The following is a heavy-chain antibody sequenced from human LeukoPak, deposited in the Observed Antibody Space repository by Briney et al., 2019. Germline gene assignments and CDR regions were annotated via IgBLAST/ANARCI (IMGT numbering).Heavy chain of an antibody. V-gene: IGHV1-46*01. CDR3: ARDKEWGVVYYYYGMDV. Sequence: ASVKVSCKASGYTFTSYYMHWVRQAPGQGLEWMGIINPSGGSTSNAQKFQGRVTMTRDTSTSTVYMELSSLRSEDTAVYYCARDKEWGVVYYYYGMDVWGQGTTVTVSS. J-gene: IGHJ6*02. CDR1: GYTFTSYY. D-gene: IGHD3-3*01. CDR2: INPSGGST.